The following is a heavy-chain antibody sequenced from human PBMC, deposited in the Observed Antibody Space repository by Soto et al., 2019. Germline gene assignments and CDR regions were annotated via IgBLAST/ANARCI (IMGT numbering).Heavy chain of an antibody. CDR3: VRDRDTYGYANLDY. D-gene: IGHD5-18*01. V-gene: IGHV3-74*01. Sequence: EVQLAESGGGLVQPGGSLRLSCAASGFTFSSFWMHWVRQAPGKGLVWVSRINSDGSTTSYADPVKGRLTISRDNAKNTLYLQMNSLRAEDTAVYYCVRDRDTYGYANLDYWGQGTLVTVSS. CDR2: INSDGSTT. CDR1: GFTFSSFW. J-gene: IGHJ4*02.